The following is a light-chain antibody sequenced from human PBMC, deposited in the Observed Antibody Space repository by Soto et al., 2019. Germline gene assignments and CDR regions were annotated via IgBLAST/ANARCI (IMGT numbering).Light chain of an antibody. CDR1: QSISSY. V-gene: IGKV1-39*01. CDR2: AAS. CDR3: QQGSSPPLT. J-gene: IGKJ4*01. Sequence: DIQLTQSPSSLSASVGDRVTITCRASQSISSYLNWYQQKPAKATKLLIYAASSLKSGVPSRFSGSGSGTDFTLTLSSQQPEEFATYYRQQGSSPPLTFGGGTKLEIK.